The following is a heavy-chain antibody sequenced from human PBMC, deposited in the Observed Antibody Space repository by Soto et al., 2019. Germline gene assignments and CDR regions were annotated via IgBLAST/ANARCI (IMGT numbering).Heavy chain of an antibody. V-gene: IGHV4-59*12. CDR3: ASDQFDRSGYYFALGLDV. CDR1: GGSIGSDY. J-gene: IGHJ6*02. Sequence: SETLSLTCTVSGGSIGSDYWSWIRQPPGKGLEWIGHIYYTGSTNYNPSLKGRVTMSIDTSENQFSLKMRSGTAADTAVYYCASDQFDRSGYYFALGLDVWGQGTTITAS. D-gene: IGHD3-22*01. CDR2: IYYTGST.